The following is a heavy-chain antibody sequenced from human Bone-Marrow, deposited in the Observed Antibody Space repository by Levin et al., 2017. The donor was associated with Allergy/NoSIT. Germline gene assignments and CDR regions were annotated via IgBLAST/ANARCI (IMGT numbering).Heavy chain of an antibody. CDR3: ARLMVYAPSYFYYGMDV. Sequence: ASVKVSCKASGGTFSSYAINWVRQAPGQGLEWMGGIIPIFGTANYAQKFQGRVTITADESTSTAYMELSSLRSEDTAMYYCARLMVYAPSYFYYGMDVWGQGTTVAVSS. J-gene: IGHJ6*02. D-gene: IGHD2-8*01. CDR1: GGTFSSYA. CDR2: IIPIFGTA. V-gene: IGHV1-69*13.